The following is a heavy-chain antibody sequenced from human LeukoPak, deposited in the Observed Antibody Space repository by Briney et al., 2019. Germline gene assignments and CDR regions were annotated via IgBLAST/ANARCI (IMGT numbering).Heavy chain of an antibody. CDR1: GFTVSSNY. CDR2: IYSGGST. CDR3: AREGPDSSGYYGASDAFDI. J-gene: IGHJ3*02. D-gene: IGHD3-22*01. V-gene: IGHV3-53*01. Sequence: GGSLRLSCAASGFTVSSNYMSWVRQAPGKGLEWVSVIYSGGSTYYADSVKGRFTISRDNSKNTLYLQMNSLRAEDTAVYYCAREGPDSSGYYGASDAFDIWGQGTMVTVSS.